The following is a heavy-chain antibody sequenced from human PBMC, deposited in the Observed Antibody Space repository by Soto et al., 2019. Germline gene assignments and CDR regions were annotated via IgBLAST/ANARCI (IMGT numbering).Heavy chain of an antibody. D-gene: IGHD4-17*01. CDR3: ARDETVTTATSYYYYGMDV. Sequence: SETLSLTCTVSGGSISSGGYYWSWIRQHPGKGLEWIGYIYYSGSTYYNPSLKSRVTISVDTSKNQFSLKLSSVTAADTAVYYCARDETVTTATSYYYYGMDVWGQGTTVTVSS. J-gene: IGHJ6*02. CDR2: IYYSGST. CDR1: GGSISSGGYY. V-gene: IGHV4-31*03.